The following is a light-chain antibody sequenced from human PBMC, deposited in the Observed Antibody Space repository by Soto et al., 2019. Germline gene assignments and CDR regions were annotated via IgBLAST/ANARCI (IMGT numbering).Light chain of an antibody. CDR2: KAS. V-gene: IGKV1-5*03. CDR3: HQYRTYSRT. CDR1: QSISDW. J-gene: IGKJ1*01. Sequence: DIQMTQSPSTLSASIGDRVTITCRASQSISDWLAWYQQKAGKAPKLLIYKASSLQSGVPSMFSGSGSGTEFPLTISSLQPDDFATYYCHQYRTYSRTFGQGTKVHIK.